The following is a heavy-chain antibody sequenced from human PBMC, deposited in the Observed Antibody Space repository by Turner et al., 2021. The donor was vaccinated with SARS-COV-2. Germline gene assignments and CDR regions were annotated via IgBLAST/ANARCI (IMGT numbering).Heavy chain of an antibody. D-gene: IGHD6-13*01. V-gene: IGHV1-2*02. Sequence: QVQLVQSGAEVKKPGASVKVSCKTSGYTFTNYYMHWVRQAPGQGLEWMGWVNPNSGGTNYALKFQGRVTMTSDTSITTAYMELSSLRSDDTAMYYCAKVVLQGIPNFDYWGQGTLVTVSS. CDR1: GYTFTNYY. CDR2: VNPNSGGT. CDR3: AKVVLQGIPNFDY. J-gene: IGHJ4*02.